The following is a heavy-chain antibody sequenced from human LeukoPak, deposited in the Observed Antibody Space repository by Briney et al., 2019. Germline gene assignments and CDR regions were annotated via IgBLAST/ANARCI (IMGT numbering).Heavy chain of an antibody. Sequence: GGSLRLSCAASGFTSSTYWMRWVRQAPGKGPEWVANIKQDGSEMYYVDSVKGRFTISSDNAKNSLYLQMNGLRAEDTAMYYCARDKIVGATLFDFWGQGILVTVSS. D-gene: IGHD1-26*01. CDR1: GFTSSTYW. CDR3: ARDKIVGATLFDF. CDR2: IKQDGSEM. V-gene: IGHV3-7*01. J-gene: IGHJ4*02.